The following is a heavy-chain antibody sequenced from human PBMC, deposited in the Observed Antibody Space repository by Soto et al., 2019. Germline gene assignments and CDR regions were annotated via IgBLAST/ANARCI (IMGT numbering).Heavy chain of an antibody. V-gene: IGHV1-69*01. Sequence: QVQLVQSGAEVKKPGSSVKVSCKASGGTFSSYAISWVRQAPGQGLEWMGGIIPIFGTANYAQKFQGRVTITADESTSTAYMELSSLRSEDTAVYYCVRGPMRQQLVLPYYFDYWGQGTLVTVSS. D-gene: IGHD6-13*01. CDR2: IIPIFGTA. CDR1: GGTFSSYA. CDR3: VRGPMRQQLVLPYYFDY. J-gene: IGHJ4*02.